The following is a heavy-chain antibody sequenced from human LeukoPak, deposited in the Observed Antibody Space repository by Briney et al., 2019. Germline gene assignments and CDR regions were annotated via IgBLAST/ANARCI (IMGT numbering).Heavy chain of an antibody. J-gene: IGHJ6*02. Sequence: PSQTLSLTCAISGDSVSSNSAAWNWIRQSPSRGLEWLGRTYYRSKWYNDYAVSVKSRITINPDTSKNQFSLQLNSVTPEDTAVYYCARDIWDVYYYDSSGYYYGYYYSMDVWGQGTTVTVSS. CDR2: TYYRSKWYN. V-gene: IGHV6-1*01. CDR1: GDSVSSNSAA. D-gene: IGHD3-22*01. CDR3: ARDIWDVYYYDSSGYYYGYYYSMDV.